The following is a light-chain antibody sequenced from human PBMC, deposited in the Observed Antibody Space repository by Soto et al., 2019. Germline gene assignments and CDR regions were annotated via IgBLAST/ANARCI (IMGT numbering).Light chain of an antibody. CDR3: QQYSSDST. CDR1: QFINW. CDR2: MAS. V-gene: IGKV1-5*03. Sequence: DIQMTQSPSTLSASVGDRVTITCRASQFINWLAWYQQKPGKAPKLLIFMASSLVTGVPPRFSGSGSGTDFTLTINSLQPEDVGTYYCQQYSSDSTFGQGTKVDIK. J-gene: IGKJ1*01.